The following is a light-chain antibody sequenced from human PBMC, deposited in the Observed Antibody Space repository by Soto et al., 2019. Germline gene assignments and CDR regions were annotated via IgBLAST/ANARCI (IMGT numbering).Light chain of an antibody. Sequence: DIQMTQSPSRLSASVGDRVILTCRASQSISSWLAWYQQKPGRAPKLLIYQASSLESEVPSRFSVSGSGTEFTLIISSLQPDDFATYYCQQYSAYPWTFGQGTKVEIK. J-gene: IGKJ1*01. CDR2: QAS. CDR1: QSISSW. CDR3: QQYSAYPWT. V-gene: IGKV1-5*03.